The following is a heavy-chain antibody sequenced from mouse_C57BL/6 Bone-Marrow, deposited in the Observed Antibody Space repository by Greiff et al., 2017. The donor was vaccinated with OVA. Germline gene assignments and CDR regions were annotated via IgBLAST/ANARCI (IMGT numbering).Heavy chain of an antibody. D-gene: IGHD1-1*01. J-gene: IGHJ1*03. Sequence: EVMLVESGGGLVQPGGSMKLSCVASGFTFSNYWMNWVRQSPEKGLEWVAQIRLKSDNYATHYAESVKGRFTISRDDSKSSVYLQMNNLRAEDTGIYYCTASTVVAPRYFDVWGTGTTVTVSS. CDR2: IRLKSDNYAT. CDR1: GFTFSNYW. V-gene: IGHV6-3*01. CDR3: TASTVVAPRYFDV.